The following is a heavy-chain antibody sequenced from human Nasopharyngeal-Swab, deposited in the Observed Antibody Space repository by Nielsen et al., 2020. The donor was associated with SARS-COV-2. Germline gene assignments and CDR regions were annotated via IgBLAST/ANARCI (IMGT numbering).Heavy chain of an antibody. CDR2: IYYSGAT. J-gene: IGHJ4*02. Sequence: SETLSLTCTISGGSIFTYYWSWIRQSPGRGLEWVGNIYYSGATKYNPSLKSRVTMSVDTSKNQFSLKLSSVTAMDTAVYYCVREPNSGVYFDSWGQGTLVTVSS. CDR3: VREPNSGVYFDS. D-gene: IGHD5-12*01. V-gene: IGHV4-59*13. CDR1: GGSIFTYY.